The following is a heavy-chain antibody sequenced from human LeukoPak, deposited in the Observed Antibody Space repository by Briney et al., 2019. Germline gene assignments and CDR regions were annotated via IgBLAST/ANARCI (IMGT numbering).Heavy chain of an antibody. CDR1: GFTFSSYA. Sequence: GRSLRLSCAASGFTFSSYAMHWVRQAPGKGLEWVAVISYDGSNKYYADSVKGRFTISRDNARNSVYLQMNNLRAEDTAVYYCARVNGDYERGGAPDYWGQGTLVTVSS. D-gene: IGHD4-17*01. V-gene: IGHV3-30*04. CDR3: ARVNGDYERGGAPDY. J-gene: IGHJ4*02. CDR2: ISYDGSNK.